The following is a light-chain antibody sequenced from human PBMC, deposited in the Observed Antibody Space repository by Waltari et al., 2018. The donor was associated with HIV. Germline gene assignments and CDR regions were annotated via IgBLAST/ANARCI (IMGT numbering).Light chain of an antibody. CDR2: EVS. CDR1: SRDVWVYNL. CDR3: CSYASTTDTYVV. J-gene: IGLJ2*01. V-gene: IGLV2-23*02. Sequence: QSALTQPASVSGSPGQSITISCTGTSRDVWVYNLFPWYQQHPGKAPKLIIYEVSKRPSGVSNRFSGSKSGSTASLTISGLQPEDEADYCCCSYASTTDTYVVFGGGTKLTVL.